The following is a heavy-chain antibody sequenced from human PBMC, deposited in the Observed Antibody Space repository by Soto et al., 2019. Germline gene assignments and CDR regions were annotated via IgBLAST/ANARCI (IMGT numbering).Heavy chain of an antibody. CDR3: ARDRTSVNWYFDL. CDR2: SHYTWNT. Sequence: QVQLQESGPGLVKPSETLSLTCTVSGDSISSNYWSWIRQHPGKGLEWIGYSHYTWNTNHNPSLKWRVTTPVDTSKDQFSLNLIAVTAADTAVYLCARDRTSVNWYFDLWGGGTLGCVSS. V-gene: IGHV4-59*01. J-gene: IGHJ2*01. D-gene: IGHD2-2*01. CDR1: GDSISSNY.